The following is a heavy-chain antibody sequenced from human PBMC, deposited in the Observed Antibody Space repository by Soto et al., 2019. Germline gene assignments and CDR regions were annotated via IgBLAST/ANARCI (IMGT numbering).Heavy chain of an antibody. CDR1: GGTFSSYA. J-gene: IGHJ5*02. CDR2: IIPIFGTA. Sequence: QVQLVQSGAEVKKPGSSVKVSCKASGGTFSSYAISWVRQAPGQGLEWMGGIIPIFGTANYAQKFQGRVTITADKSPSTAYMALSSLRSEDTAVYYCARGSPYYYDSSGYYLNWFDPWGQGTLVTVSS. CDR3: ARGSPYYYDSSGYYLNWFDP. D-gene: IGHD3-22*01. V-gene: IGHV1-69*06.